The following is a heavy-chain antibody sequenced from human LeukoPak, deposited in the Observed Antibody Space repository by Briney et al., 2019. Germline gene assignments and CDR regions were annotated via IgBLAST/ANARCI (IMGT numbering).Heavy chain of an antibody. J-gene: IGHJ5*02. CDR1: GFSFSTYG. CDR2: INHSGST. CDR3: ASRCGGNSDSCWFDP. Sequence: GSLRLSCAASGFSFSTYGMNWIRQPPGKGLEWIGEINHSGSTNYNPSLKSRVTISVDTSKNQFSLKLSSVTAADTAVYYCASRCGGNSDSCWFDPWGQGTLVTVSS. D-gene: IGHD4-23*01. V-gene: IGHV4-34*01.